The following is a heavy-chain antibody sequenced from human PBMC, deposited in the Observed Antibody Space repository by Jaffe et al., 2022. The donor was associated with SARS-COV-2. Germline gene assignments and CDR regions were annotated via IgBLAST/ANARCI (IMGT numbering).Heavy chain of an antibody. V-gene: IGHV3-23*01. CDR3: AKDGYGDYRKLLLLYYFDY. CDR1: GFTFSSYA. J-gene: IGHJ4*02. D-gene: IGHD4-17*01. CDR2: ISGSGGST. Sequence: EVQLLESGGGLVQPGGSLRLSCAASGFTFSSYAMSWVRQAPGKGLEWVSAISGSGGSTYYADSVKGRFTISRDNSKNTLYLQMNSLRAEDTAVYYCAKDGYGDYRKLLLLYYFDYWGQGTLVTVSS.